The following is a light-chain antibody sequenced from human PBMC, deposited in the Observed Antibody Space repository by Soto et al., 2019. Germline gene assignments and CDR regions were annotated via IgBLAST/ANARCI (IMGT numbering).Light chain of an antibody. CDR2: TAS. CDR1: QSINNY. Sequence: DIQMTQSPSTLSASVGDRVTIPCRASQSINNYLNWYQQKPGKAPKLLIYTASNLQSGVPSRFSGSGSGTEFTLTISSLQPDDFATYYCQHYNSYSEAFGQGTKVDIK. CDR3: QHYNSYSEA. V-gene: IGKV1-5*01. J-gene: IGKJ1*01.